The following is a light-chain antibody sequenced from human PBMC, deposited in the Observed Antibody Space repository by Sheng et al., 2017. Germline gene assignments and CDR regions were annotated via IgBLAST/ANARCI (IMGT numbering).Light chain of an antibody. CDR2: DVS. CDR1: TSNIGDYNY. Sequence: QSALTQPRSVSGSPGQSVAISCTGTTSNIGDYNYVSWYQQHPGKAPRLMIYDVSSRPSGVPDRFSGSKSGNTASLTISGLQADDEADYYCCSYAGNYRVFGGGTKVTVL. CDR3: CSYAGNYRV. V-gene: IGLV2-11*01. J-gene: IGLJ3*02.